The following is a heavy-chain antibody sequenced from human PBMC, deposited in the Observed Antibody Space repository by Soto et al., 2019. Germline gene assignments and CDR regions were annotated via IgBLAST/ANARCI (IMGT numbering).Heavy chain of an antibody. CDR3: AKALRYFDWLLRPWNSMDV. J-gene: IGHJ6*02. D-gene: IGHD3-9*01. CDR1: GFTSSNYA. CDR2: ISGSGDST. Sequence: PGGSLRLSCAASGFTSSNYAMSWVRQAPGKGLEWVSTISGSGDSTYYADSVKGRFTISRDNSRNTLYLQMNSLRAEDTAVYYCAKALRYFDWLLRPWNSMDVRGQGTNVTVSS. V-gene: IGHV3-23*01.